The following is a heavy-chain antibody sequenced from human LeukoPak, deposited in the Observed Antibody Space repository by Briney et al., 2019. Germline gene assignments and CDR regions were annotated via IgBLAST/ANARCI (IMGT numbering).Heavy chain of an antibody. CDR2: ITWKTHRT. D-gene: IGHD3-3*01. CDR3: ASEVGYRSLGY. V-gene: IGHV3-43*01. J-gene: IGHJ4*02. Sequence: GGSLRLSCAASGFTFNDDTMHWVRQTPGRGLEWVSFITWKTHRTNYADSVKGRFTASRDNRKDSLYLQMNSLSTEDTGLYHCASEVGYRSLGYLGQGTLVTVSS. CDR1: GFTFNDDT.